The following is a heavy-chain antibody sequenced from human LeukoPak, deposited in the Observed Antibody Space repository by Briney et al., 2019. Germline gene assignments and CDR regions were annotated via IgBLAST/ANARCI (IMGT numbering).Heavy chain of an antibody. J-gene: IGHJ4*02. CDR3: ASRRAFTYYDSSGIVPASDY. D-gene: IGHD3-22*01. CDR1: GGSISSSSYY. V-gene: IGHV4-39*07. CDR2: IYYSGST. Sequence: SETLSLTCTVSGGSISSSSYYWGWIRQPPGKGLEWIGSIYYSGSTYYNPSLKSRVTISVDTSKNQFSLKLSSVTAADTAVYYCASRRAFTYYDSSGIVPASDYWGQGTLVTVSS.